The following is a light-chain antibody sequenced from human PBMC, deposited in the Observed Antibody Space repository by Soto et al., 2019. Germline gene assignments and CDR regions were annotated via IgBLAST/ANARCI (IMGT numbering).Light chain of an antibody. V-gene: IGKV3-20*01. CDR1: QSVSSSY. CDR3: QQYGSSRT. Sequence: EIVLTQSPGTLSLSPGERATLSCRASQSVSSSYLAWYQQKTGQAPRVLIYGASSRATGIPNRFSGSGSGTDFTLTFSRLEPEDFAVYYCQQYGSSRTFGQGTKVDIK. J-gene: IGKJ1*01. CDR2: GAS.